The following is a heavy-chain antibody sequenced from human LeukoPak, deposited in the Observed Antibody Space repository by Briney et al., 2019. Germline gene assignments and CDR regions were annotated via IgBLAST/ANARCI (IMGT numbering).Heavy chain of an antibody. CDR1: GGSFSGYY. CDR2: INYSGST. Sequence: SSDTLSLPCAVYGGSFSGYYWSWIRQPPGKGLEWIGEINYSGSTNYNPSLKSRVTISLDKSKNQFSLKLTSVTAADTAVYFCARDTPPQWGQGTLVTVSS. CDR3: ARDTPPQ. V-gene: IGHV4-34*01. J-gene: IGHJ4*02.